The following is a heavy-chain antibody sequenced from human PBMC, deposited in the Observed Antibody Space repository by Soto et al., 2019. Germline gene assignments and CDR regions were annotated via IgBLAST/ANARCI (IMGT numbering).Heavy chain of an antibody. J-gene: IGHJ5*02. CDR2: ISGPGDRT. D-gene: IGHD3-9*01. Sequence: GSLRLSCIASGFTFGDYGMSWVRQPVGKGLEWVSSISGPGDRTYYAESVRGRVTISRDSAKKTLCLQLDSLRVEDTAVYDGAKDGPYEISTANYTGWCAPWGPGTLVTVSS. CDR1: GFTFGDYG. CDR3: AKDGPYEISTANYTGWCAP. V-gene: IGHV3-23*01.